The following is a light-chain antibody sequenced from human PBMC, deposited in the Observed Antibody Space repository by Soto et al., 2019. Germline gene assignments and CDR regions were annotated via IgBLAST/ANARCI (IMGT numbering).Light chain of an antibody. J-gene: IGKJ2*01. Sequence: EIVLTQSPGTLSLSPGERATLSCRASQSVSSSYLAWYQQKPGQAPRLLIYGASSRATGIPDRFSGSGSGTDFTLTISRLEPEDFAVYYRQQSGSSPYTFGQGTKLEIK. CDR3: QQSGSSPYT. CDR1: QSVSSSY. V-gene: IGKV3-20*01. CDR2: GAS.